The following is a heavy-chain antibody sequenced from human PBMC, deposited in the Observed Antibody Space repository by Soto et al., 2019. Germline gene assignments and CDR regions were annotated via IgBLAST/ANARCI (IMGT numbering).Heavy chain of an antibody. CDR2: TSASSGGT. CDR1: GFALADYN. D-gene: IGHD2-21*01. J-gene: IGHJ4*02. Sequence: EVQLVESGGGLVQPGGSLRLSCAASGFALADYNMKWVRQAPGKGLEWVSDTSASSGGTYYADSVKGRFTISRDNAKNSLYLQMNNLRAEDTAIYYCVRDWAYSFDYWGQGTLVTVSS. V-gene: IGHV3-48*01. CDR3: VRDWAYSFDY.